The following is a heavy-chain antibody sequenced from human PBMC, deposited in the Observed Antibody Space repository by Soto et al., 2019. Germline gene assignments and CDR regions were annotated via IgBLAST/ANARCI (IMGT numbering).Heavy chain of an antibody. CDR2: ISAYNGNT. CDR1: GYTFTSYG. J-gene: IGHJ4*02. V-gene: IGHV1-18*04. Sequence: XSVKVSCTASGYTFTSYGIRWVRQAPGQGLEWMGWISAYNGNTNYAQKLQGRVTMTTDTSTSTAYMELRSLRSDDTAVYYCATANPYYYDSSGYYFDDWGQGTLVTVSS. CDR3: ATANPYYYDSSGYYFDD. D-gene: IGHD3-22*01.